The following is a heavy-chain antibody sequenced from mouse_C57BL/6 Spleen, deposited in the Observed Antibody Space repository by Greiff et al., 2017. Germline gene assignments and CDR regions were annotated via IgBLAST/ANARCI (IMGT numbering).Heavy chain of an antibody. CDR2: ISYDGSN. CDR1: GYSITSGYY. Sequence: EVKLEESGPGLVKPSQSLSLTCSVTGYSITSGYYWNWIRQFPGNKLEWMGYISYDGSNNYNPSLKNRISITRDTSKNQFFLKLNSVTTEDTATYYCARDYGSRYWYFDVWGTGTTVTVSS. D-gene: IGHD1-1*01. CDR3: ARDYGSRYWYFDV. V-gene: IGHV3-6*01. J-gene: IGHJ1*03.